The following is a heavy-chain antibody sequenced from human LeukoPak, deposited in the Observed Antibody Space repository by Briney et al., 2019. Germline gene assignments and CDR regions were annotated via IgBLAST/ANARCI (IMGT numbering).Heavy chain of an antibody. V-gene: IGHV3-21*01. J-gene: IGHJ6*03. CDR2: VTGNSNYI. Sequence: PGGSLRLSCAASGFTFSDYSMNWVRQAPGKGLEWVSCVTGNSNYIYYADSVKGRFTISRDNAKNSLYLEMDSLRVEDMAVYFCARDSGDFWSGNLVGQYYHMDVWGKGTTVTVSS. D-gene: IGHD3-3*01. CDR3: ARDSGDFWSGNLVGQYYHMDV. CDR1: GFTFSDYS.